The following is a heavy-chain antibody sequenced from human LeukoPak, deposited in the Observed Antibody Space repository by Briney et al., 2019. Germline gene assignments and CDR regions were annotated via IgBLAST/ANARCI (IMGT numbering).Heavy chain of an antibody. CDR1: GFTFSSYA. V-gene: IGHV3-23*01. D-gene: IGHD3-10*02. J-gene: IGHJ4*02. CDR3: AKSRPVPPVRGVIDY. Sequence: PGGSLRLSCAASGFTFSSYAMSWVRQAPGKGQEWVSAISGSGGSTYYADSVKGRFTISRDNSKNTLYLQMNSLKAEDTAVYYCAKSRPVPPVRGVIDYWGQGTLVTVSS. CDR2: ISGSGGST.